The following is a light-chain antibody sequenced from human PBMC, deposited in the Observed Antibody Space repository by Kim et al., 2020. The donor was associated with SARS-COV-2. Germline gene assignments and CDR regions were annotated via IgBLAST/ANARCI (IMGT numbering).Light chain of an antibody. CDR2: GKS. CDR1: SLRSYY. J-gene: IGLJ1*01. V-gene: IGLV3-19*01. Sequence: SSELTQDPAVSVALGQTVRITCQGDSLRSYYASWYQQKPGQAPVLVIYGKSNRPSGIPDRFSGSSSGNIASLTITGAQAEDEADYYCNSRDSSGNHYVFGTGTKVTVL. CDR3: NSRDSSGNHYV.